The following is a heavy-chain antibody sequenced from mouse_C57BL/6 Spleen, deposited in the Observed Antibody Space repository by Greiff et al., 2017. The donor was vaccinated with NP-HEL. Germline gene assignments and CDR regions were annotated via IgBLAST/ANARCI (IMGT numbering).Heavy chain of an antibody. V-gene: IGHV1-72*01. CDR1: GYTFTSYW. D-gene: IGHD1-1*01. CDR2: IDPNSGGT. Sequence: QVQLQQPGAELVKPGASVKLSCKASGYTFTSYWMHWVKQRPGRGLEWIGRIDPNSGGTKYNEKFKSKATLTVDKPSSTAYMQLSSLASEDSAVYYGARSPPGSSLGWYFDVWGTGTTVTVSS. J-gene: IGHJ1*03. CDR3: ARSPPGSSLGWYFDV.